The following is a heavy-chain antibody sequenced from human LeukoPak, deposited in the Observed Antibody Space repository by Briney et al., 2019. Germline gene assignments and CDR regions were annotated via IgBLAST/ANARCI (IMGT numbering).Heavy chain of an antibody. Sequence: GRSLRLSCAASGFTFSSYAMHWVRQAPGKGLEWVAFISYDGSNKYYADSVKGRFTISRDNSKNTLYLQMNSLRAEDTAVYYCAGGYSGYGFDPWGQGTLVTVSS. D-gene: IGHD5-12*01. V-gene: IGHV3-30-3*01. CDR1: GFTFSSYA. CDR3: AGGYSGYGFDP. J-gene: IGHJ5*02. CDR2: ISYDGSNK.